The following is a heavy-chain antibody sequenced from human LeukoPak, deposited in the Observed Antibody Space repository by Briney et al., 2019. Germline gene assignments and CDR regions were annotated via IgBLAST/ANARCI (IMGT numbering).Heavy chain of an antibody. CDR3: ARGSSGYYRHFYDA. D-gene: IGHD3-22*01. V-gene: IGHV1-69*01. J-gene: IGHJ5*02. CDR2: IIPIFGTA. Sequence: RASVKVSCKASGGTFSSYAISWVRQAPGQGLEWMGGIIPIFGTANYAQKFQGRVTITADESTSTAYMELSSLRSEGTAVYYCARGSSGYYRHFYDAWGQGTLVTVSS. CDR1: GGTFSSYA.